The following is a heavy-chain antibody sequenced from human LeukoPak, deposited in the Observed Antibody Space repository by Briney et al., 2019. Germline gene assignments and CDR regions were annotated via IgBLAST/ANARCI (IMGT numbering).Heavy chain of an antibody. Sequence: ASVRVSCKASGYTFTGYYMHWVGQAPGQGLEWMGWINPNSGGTNYAQKFQGRVTMTMDTSISTAYMELSRLRSDDTAVYYCARVGCSSTSGYGGSWWFDPWGQGTLVTVSS. CDR1: GYTFTGYY. CDR2: INPNSGGT. D-gene: IGHD2-2*01. J-gene: IGHJ5*02. V-gene: IGHV1-2*02. CDR3: ARVGCSSTSGYGGSWWFDP.